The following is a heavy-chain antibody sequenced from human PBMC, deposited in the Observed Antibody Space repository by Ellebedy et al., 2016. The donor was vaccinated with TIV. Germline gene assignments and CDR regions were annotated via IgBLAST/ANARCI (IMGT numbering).Heavy chain of an antibody. V-gene: IGHV1-2*02. CDR1: GYTFTDYY. J-gene: IGHJ4*02. CDR2: INPNTGGT. D-gene: IGHD1-1*01. Sequence: ASVKVSXXASGYTFTDYYMHWVRQAPGQGLEWMGWINPNTGGTKYGQEFQGRVAITWDTSIRTAYMELSRLRSDDTAVYYCARGNWNVDGDFWGQGTLVTVSS. CDR3: ARGNWNVDGDF.